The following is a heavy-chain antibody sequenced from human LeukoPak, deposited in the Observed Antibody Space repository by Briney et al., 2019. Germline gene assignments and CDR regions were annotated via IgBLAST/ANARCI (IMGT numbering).Heavy chain of an antibody. CDR1: GFTFSSYA. D-gene: IGHD6-19*01. CDR3: AKPPVYSSGPPGGY. CDR2: ISGSGGST. Sequence: GGSLRLSCAASGFTFSSYAMSWVRQAPGKGLEWVSAISGSGGSTYYADSVKGRFTISRDNSKNTLYLQMNSLRAEDTAVYYCAKPPVYSSGPPGGYWGQGTLVTVSS. V-gene: IGHV3-23*01. J-gene: IGHJ4*02.